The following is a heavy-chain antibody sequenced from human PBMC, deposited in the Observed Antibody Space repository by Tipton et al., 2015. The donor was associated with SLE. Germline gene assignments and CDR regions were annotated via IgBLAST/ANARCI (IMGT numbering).Heavy chain of an antibody. CDR1: GASMSSGDHY. D-gene: IGHD2-21*01. Sequence: TLSLTCAVYGASMSSGDHYWSWIRQHPGKGLEWIGYIYYSGSSYYNPSLQSRLSMSVDTSKNQFSLKLGSVTAADTAVYYCGSSQSPYCDGDCSAFDYWGQGTLVTVSS. CDR2: IYYSGSS. J-gene: IGHJ4*02. V-gene: IGHV4-31*11. CDR3: GSSQSPYCDGDCSAFDY.